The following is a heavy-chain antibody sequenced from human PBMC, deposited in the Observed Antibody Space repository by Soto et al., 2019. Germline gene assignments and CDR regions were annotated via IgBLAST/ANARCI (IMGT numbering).Heavy chain of an antibody. CDR3: ARVLSRGIIISDSYYYGMDV. V-gene: IGHV3-21*01. D-gene: IGHD3-10*01. Sequence: GGSLRLSCAASGFTFSSYSLNWVRQAPGKGLEWVSSISSSSSDIYYADSVKGRFTISRDNAKNSLYLQMSSLRAEDTAVYYCARVLSRGIIISDSYYYGMDVWGQGTTVTVSS. J-gene: IGHJ6*02. CDR2: ISSSSSDI. CDR1: GFTFSSYS.